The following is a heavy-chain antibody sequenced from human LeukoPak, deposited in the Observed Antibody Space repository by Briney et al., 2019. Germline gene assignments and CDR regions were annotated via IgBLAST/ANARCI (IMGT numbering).Heavy chain of an antibody. V-gene: IGHV4-4*07. CDR1: GGSTSSYY. D-gene: IGHD6-13*01. CDR3: ASYGRYSSSYYYYYMDV. J-gene: IGHJ6*03. CDR2: IYNSGST. Sequence: SETLSLTCTVSGGSTSSYYWSCIRPPAGKGLECIGRIYNSGSTNYNPSLKSRVTISVDTSKNQFSLKLSSVTAADTAAYYCASYGRYSSSYYYYYMDVWGKGTTVTVSS.